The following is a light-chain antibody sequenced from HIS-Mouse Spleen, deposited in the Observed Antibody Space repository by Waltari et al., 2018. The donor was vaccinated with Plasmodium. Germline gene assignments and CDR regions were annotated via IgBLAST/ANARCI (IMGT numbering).Light chain of an antibody. CDR2: AAS. J-gene: IGKJ2*01. V-gene: IGKV1-6*01. CDR3: LQDYNDPYT. CDR1: QGIRND. Sequence: AIQMTQSPSSLSASVGDRVTITCRASQGIRNDLGWYQQKPGKAPKLLISAASSLQSGVPSRFSCSVSGTDFTLTISSLQPEDFATYYCLQDYNDPYTFGQGTKLEIK.